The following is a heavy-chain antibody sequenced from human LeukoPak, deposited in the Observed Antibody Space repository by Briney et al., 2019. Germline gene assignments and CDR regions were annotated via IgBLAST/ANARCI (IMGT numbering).Heavy chain of an antibody. J-gene: IGHJ5*02. V-gene: IGHV3-30*18. CDR2: ISYDGSNR. CDR1: GFTFSSYG. D-gene: IGHD2-2*01. Sequence: GGSLRLSCAASGFTFSSYGMHWVRQAPGKGLEWVAVISYDGSNRYYADSVKGRFTISRDNSKNTLYLQMNSLRAEDTAVYYCAKDRWGYCSSTSCHLNWFDPWGQGTLVTVSS. CDR3: AKDRWGYCSSTSCHLNWFDP.